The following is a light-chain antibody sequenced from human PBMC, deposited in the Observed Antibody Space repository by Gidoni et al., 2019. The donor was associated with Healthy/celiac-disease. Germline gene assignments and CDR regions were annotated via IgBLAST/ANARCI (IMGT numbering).Light chain of an antibody. J-gene: IGKJ4*01. CDR3: QQRSNWPLT. CDR2: DAS. V-gene: IGKV3-11*01. CDR1: QRVSSY. Sequence: EIVLTHSPVTLSLSPGERATLSCRASQRVSSYLAWYQQKPGQAPRLLIYDASNRATGIPARFSGSGSGTDFTLTISSLEPEDFAVYYCQQRSNWPLTFGGGTKVELK.